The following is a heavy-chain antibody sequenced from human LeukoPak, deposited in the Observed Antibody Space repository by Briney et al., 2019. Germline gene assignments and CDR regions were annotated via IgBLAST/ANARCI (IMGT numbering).Heavy chain of an antibody. CDR1: GFTFSNYW. D-gene: IGHD5-18*01. CDR3: ARDFLQLGG. CDR2: INTDGSST. J-gene: IGHJ3*01. Sequence: QPGGSLRLSCAASGFTFSNYWMHWLRQAPGKGLVWVSRINTDGSSTSYVDSVKGRFTISRDNAKNTLYLQMNSLRAEDTAEYYCARDFLQLGGWGQGTMVTVSS. V-gene: IGHV3-74*01.